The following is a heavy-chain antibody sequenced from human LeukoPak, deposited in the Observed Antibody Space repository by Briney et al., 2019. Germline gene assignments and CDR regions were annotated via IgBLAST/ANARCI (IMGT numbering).Heavy chain of an antibody. D-gene: IGHD2-2*01. CDR1: GGSFSGYY. J-gene: IGHJ5*02. CDR2: INHSGST. CDR3: ARVGYCSSTSCYGPLSNWFDP. V-gene: IGHV4-34*01. Sequence: PSETLSLTCAVYGGSFSGYYWSWIRQPPGKGLEWIGEINHSGSTNYNPSLKSRVTISVDTSKNQFSLKLSSVTAADMAVYYCARVGYCSSTSCYGPLSNWFDPWGQGTLVTVSS.